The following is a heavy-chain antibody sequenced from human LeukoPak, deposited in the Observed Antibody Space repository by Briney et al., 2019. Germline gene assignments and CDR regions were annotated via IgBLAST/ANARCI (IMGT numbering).Heavy chain of an antibody. V-gene: IGHV3-23*01. D-gene: IGHD4-17*01. CDR3: AKDGPPHGDYAPYYFDY. CDR1: GFTFSTYA. CDR2: ISGSGVTT. Sequence: GGSLRLSCAASGFTFSTYAMSWVRQTPGRGLDWVSSISGSGVTTYHADSVKGRFTISRDNSKNTMYLQKNSLRAQNTAVYACAKDGPPHGDYAPYYFDYWGQGTLVTVSS. J-gene: IGHJ4*02.